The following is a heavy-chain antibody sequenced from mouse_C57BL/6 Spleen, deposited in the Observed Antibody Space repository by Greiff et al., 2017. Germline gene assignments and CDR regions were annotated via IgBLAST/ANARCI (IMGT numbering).Heavy chain of an antibody. CDR1: GYTFTDYE. Sequence: QVQLQQSGAELVRPVASVTLSCKASGYTFTDYEMHWVKQTPVHGLEWIGAIDPETGGTAYNQKFKGKAILTADKSSSTAYMELRRLTSEDSAVYYCTRSLNLLLGYGGQGTTRTVSS. CDR2: IDPETGGT. J-gene: IGHJ2*01. D-gene: IGHD1-1*01. CDR3: TRSLNLLLGY. V-gene: IGHV1-15*01.